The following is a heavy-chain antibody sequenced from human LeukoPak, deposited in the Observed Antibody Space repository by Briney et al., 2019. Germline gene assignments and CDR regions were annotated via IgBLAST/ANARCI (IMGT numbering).Heavy chain of an antibody. Sequence: GGSLRLSCAASGFTFSDHYMDWVRQAPGKGLEWVGRTRNKANSYTTEYAASVKGRFTISRDDSKNSLYLQMNSLKTEDTAVYYCARTGYYYGSGPQHYWYFDLWGRGTLVTVSS. CDR3: ARTGYYYGSGPQHYWYFDL. J-gene: IGHJ2*01. V-gene: IGHV3-72*01. D-gene: IGHD3-10*01. CDR1: GFTFSDHY. CDR2: TRNKANSYTT.